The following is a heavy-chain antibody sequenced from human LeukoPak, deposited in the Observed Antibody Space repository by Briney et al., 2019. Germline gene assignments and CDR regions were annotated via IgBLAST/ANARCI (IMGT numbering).Heavy chain of an antibody. CDR1: GGSISSYY. CDR2: IYYSGST. Sequence: SETLSLTCTVSGGSISSYYWSWIRQPPGKGLEWIGYIYYSGSTNYNPSLKSRVTISVDTSKNQFSLRLSSVTAADTAVYYCAVVVDAFDIWGQGTMVTVSS. J-gene: IGHJ3*02. V-gene: IGHV4-59*01. CDR3: AVVVDAFDI. D-gene: IGHD2-15*01.